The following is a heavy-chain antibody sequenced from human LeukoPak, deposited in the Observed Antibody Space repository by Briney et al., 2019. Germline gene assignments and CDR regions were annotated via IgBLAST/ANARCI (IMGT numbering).Heavy chain of an antibody. J-gene: IGHJ4*02. D-gene: IGHD6-19*01. V-gene: IGHV3-23*01. CDR2: ISGSGGST. Sequence: PGGSLRLSCAASGFTFSSYWMSWVRQAPGKGLEWVSGISGSGGSTHYADSVKGQFTISRDNSKNTLWLQMNSLRAEDTALYYCAKKGDSGWVFDYWGQGTLVTVSS. CDR1: GFTFSSYW. CDR3: AKKGDSGWVFDY.